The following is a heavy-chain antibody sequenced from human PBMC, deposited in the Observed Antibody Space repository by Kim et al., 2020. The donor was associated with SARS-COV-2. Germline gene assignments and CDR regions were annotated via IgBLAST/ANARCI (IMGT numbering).Heavy chain of an antibody. CDR3: TSLFEY. J-gene: IGHJ4*02. CDR2: VGVDGGSR. V-gene: IGHV3-74*01. CDR1: GFTFTNYL. Sequence: GGSLRLSCAASGFTFTNYLIHWVRQIPGKGPVWVSSVGVDGGSRYYADSVKGRFTTSRDNANNMVYLQMNSLRLDDTAIYDCTSLFEYWGQGALDTVSS.